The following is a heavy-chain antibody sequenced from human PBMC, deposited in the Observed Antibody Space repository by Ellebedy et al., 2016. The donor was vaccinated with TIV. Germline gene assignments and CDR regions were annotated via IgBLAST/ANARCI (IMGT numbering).Heavy chain of an antibody. D-gene: IGHD2-15*01. Sequence: GESLKISCAASGFTFSSYSMTWVRQAPGKGLEWVSSISSSSSYIYYADSVKGRFTISRDNAKNSLYLQMNSLRAEDTAVYFCARTPQGGDCSGVDCYIYWYFDLWGRGTLVTVSS. CDR3: ARTPQGGDCSGVDCYIYWYFDL. J-gene: IGHJ2*01. V-gene: IGHV3-21*01. CDR2: ISSSSSYI. CDR1: GFTFSSYS.